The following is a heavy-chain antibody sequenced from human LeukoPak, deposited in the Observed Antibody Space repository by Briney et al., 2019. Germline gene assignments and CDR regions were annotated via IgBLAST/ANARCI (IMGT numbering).Heavy chain of an antibody. Sequence: SQTLSLTCTVSGGSISSGGYYWSWIRQHPGKGLEWIGYIYYSGSTYYNPSLESRVTISVDTSKNQFSLKLSSVTAADTAVYYCARVGGYYCSGGSCYWFDPWGQGTLVTVSS. D-gene: IGHD2-15*01. J-gene: IGHJ5*02. CDR1: GGSISSGGYY. CDR2: IYYSGST. CDR3: ARVGGYYCSGGSCYWFDP. V-gene: IGHV4-31*03.